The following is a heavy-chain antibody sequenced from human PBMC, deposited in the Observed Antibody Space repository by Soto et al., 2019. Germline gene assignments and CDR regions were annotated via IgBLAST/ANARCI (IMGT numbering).Heavy chain of an antibody. CDR3: ARGGGVGVAGSAAFDM. Sequence: QLHLVQSGAVVKKPGASVTVSCSASGYPVTAYYMHWVRQAPGRGLEWMGGINPATGAAKYTQTFQGGVTMTRDPSPSTVFMELSGLTSEDPAVFYCARGGGVGVAGSAAFDMWGQGTLVTVSS. CDR2: INPATGAA. CDR1: GYPVTAYY. V-gene: IGHV1-2*02. J-gene: IGHJ3*02. D-gene: IGHD3-3*01.